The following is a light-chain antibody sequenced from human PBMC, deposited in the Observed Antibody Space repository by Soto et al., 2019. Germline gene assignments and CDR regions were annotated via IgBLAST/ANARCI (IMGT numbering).Light chain of an antibody. J-gene: IGKJ1*01. CDR2: GAS. CDR1: QSVRSSY. CDR3: QQYGSSPT. Sequence: EIVLTQSPGTLSLSPGERATLSCRASQSVRSSYLAWYQQKPGQAPRLLIYGASSRAIGIPDRFSGSGSGTDFTLTISRLEPEDFAVYYCQQYGSSPTFGQGTKVEIK. V-gene: IGKV3-20*01.